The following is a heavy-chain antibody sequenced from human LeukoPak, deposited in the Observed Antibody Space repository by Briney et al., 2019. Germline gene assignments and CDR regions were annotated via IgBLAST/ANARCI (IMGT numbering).Heavy chain of an antibody. CDR2: IYYSGST. J-gene: IGHJ5*02. Sequence: SETLSLTCAVYGGSFSGYYWSWIRQPPGKGLEWIGYIYYSGSTNYNPSLKSRVTISVDTSKNQFSLKLSSVTAADTAVYYCARGSIAVAGTQYNWFDPWGQGTLVTVSS. CDR1: GGSFSGYY. CDR3: ARGSIAVAGTQYNWFDP. D-gene: IGHD6-19*01. V-gene: IGHV4-59*01.